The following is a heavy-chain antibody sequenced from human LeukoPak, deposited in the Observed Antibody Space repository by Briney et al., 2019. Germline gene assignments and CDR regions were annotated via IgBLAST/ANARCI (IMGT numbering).Heavy chain of an antibody. D-gene: IGHD2-2*02. Sequence: SETLSLTCAVSGGSISSGGYSWSWIRQPPGKGLEWIGEIYDNGNTNYNPSLKSRVTISGDKSKNQFSLKLSSVTAADTAVYYCARDTEGLYGVGRYFDYWGQGTLVTVSS. V-gene: IGHV4-30-2*01. CDR3: ARDTEGLYGVGRYFDY. J-gene: IGHJ4*02. CDR1: GGSISSGGYS. CDR2: IYDNGNT.